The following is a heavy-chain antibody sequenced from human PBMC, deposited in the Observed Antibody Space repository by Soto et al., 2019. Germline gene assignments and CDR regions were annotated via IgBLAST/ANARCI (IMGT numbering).Heavy chain of an antibody. CDR3: ARDDWLGSHYYDYYGMDD. CDR2: ISYDGSNK. Sequence: GGSLRLCCAASGFTFSSYAMHWVRQAPGKGLEWVAVISYDGSNKYYADSVKGRFTISRDNSKNTLYLQMNSLRAEDTAVYYCARDDWLGSHYYDYYGMDDWGQGTTVTVS. V-gene: IGHV3-30-3*01. CDR1: GFTFSSYA. D-gene: IGHD3-9*01. J-gene: IGHJ6*02.